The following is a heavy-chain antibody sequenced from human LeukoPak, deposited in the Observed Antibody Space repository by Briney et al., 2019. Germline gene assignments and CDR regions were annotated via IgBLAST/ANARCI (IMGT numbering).Heavy chain of an antibody. CDR1: GFTFTDYF. Sequence: GGSLRLPCAASGFTFTDYFMNWIRQAPGKGLEWVSSISISGSTIYYADSVKGRFTISRDNAKNSLYLQMNSLRAEDTAVYYCARSSDSSSLQYFQHWGQGTLVTVSS. CDR3: ARSSDSSSLQYFQH. V-gene: IGHV3-11*01. J-gene: IGHJ1*01. D-gene: IGHD6-6*01. CDR2: ISISGSTI.